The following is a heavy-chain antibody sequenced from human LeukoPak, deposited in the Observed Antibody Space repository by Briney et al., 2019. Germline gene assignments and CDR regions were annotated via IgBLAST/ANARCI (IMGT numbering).Heavy chain of an antibody. CDR2: IYYSGGT. J-gene: IGHJ3*02. Sequence: SETLSLTCTVSGGSISSYYWSWIRQPPGEGLEWIRYIYYSGGTRYNPSLKSRVTISVDTSERQFSLKLSSVTAADTAAYYCARHMTVTYDAFDIWGQGTMVTVSS. CDR3: ARHMTVTYDAFDI. V-gene: IGHV4-59*08. D-gene: IGHD3-22*01. CDR1: GGSISSYY.